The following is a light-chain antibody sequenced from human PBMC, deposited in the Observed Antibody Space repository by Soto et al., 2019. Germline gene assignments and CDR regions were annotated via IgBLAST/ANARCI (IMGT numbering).Light chain of an antibody. CDR3: QSYDDSLGGHVI. Sequence: QSVLTQPPSVSGAPGQRVTISCTGSSSYIGAGYDVHWYQQLPGTAPKLLIYANTNRPSGVPDRFSGSKSGTSASLAITGLQAEDEADDYCQSYDDSLGGHVIFGGGTKLTVL. CDR1: SSYIGAGYD. CDR2: ANT. J-gene: IGLJ2*01. V-gene: IGLV1-40*01.